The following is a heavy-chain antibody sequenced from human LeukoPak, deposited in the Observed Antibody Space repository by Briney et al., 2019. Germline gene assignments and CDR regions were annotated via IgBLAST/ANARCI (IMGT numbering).Heavy chain of an antibody. V-gene: IGHV1-69*06. CDR1: GGSFSSYA. Sequence: SVNVSCKASGGSFSSYAITWVRQAPGQGPEWMGRIIPIFGTPTYAQKFQGRVTITADMGSSTAYLELTSLTSEDTARYFCAKQGAVRQDYYMDVWGSGTTVTVSS. CDR3: AKQGAVRQDYYMDV. J-gene: IGHJ6*03. D-gene: IGHD3-16*01. CDR2: IIPIFGTP.